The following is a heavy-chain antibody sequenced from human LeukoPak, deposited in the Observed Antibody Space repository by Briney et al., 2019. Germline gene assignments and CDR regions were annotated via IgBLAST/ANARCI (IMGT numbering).Heavy chain of an antibody. J-gene: IGHJ4*02. D-gene: IGHD3-10*01. CDR3: ARSQTSGTPDY. CDR1: GGSISSSSYY. CDR2: IYYSGST. Sequence: PSETLSLTCTVSGGSISSSSYYWGWIRQPPGKGLEWIGSIYYSGSTYYNPSLKSRVTISVDTSKNQFSLELSSVTAADTAVYYCARSQTSGTPDYWGQGTLVTVSS. V-gene: IGHV4-39*07.